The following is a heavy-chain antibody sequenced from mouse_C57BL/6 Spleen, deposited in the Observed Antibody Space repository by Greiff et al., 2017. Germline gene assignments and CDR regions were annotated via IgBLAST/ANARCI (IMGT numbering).Heavy chain of an antibody. J-gene: IGHJ4*01. CDR3: ARAQAFDGDDDYAMDY. V-gene: IGHV5-17*01. CDR2: ISSGSSTI. CDR1: GFTFSDYG. Sequence: EVKLVESGGGLVKPGGSLKLSCAASGFTFSDYGMHWVRQAPEKGLEWVAYISSGSSTIYYAETVKGRFTISRDNAKNTLFLQMTSLRSEDTAMYYCARAQAFDGDDDYAMDYWGQGTSVTASS. D-gene: IGHD1-3*01.